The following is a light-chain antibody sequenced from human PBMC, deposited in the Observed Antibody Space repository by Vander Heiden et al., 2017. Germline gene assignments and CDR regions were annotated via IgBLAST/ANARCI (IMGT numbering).Light chain of an antibody. CDR3: KQYET. CDR1: QSVSSSY. Sequence: EIVLTQSPGTLSLSPGERATLSCRASQSVSSSYLAWYQQKPGQAPRLLIYGASSRATGITDRFSGSGSGTDFTLTISRLEPEDFAEYYCKQYETFGQGTKLEIK. J-gene: IGKJ2*01. V-gene: IGKV3-20*01. CDR2: GAS.